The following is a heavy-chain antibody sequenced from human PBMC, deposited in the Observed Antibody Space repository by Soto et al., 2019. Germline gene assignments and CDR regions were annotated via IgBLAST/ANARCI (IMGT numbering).Heavy chain of an antibody. CDR3: AKDGYSITRNTPLDY. J-gene: IGHJ4*02. D-gene: IGHD2-2*01. Sequence: GSLRLSCTASGFTFTSYGMCWVRQAPGKGLEWVSSISVSGGTTYYADSVKVRFTISRDNSKNTLYLQMSSLRAEATAVYYCAKDGYSITRNTPLDYWGQGTLVTVSS. CDR2: ISVSGGTT. V-gene: IGHV3-23*01. CDR1: GFTFTSYG.